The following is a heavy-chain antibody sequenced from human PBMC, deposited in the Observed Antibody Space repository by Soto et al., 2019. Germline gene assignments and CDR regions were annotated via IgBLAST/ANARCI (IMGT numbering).Heavy chain of an antibody. D-gene: IGHD6-13*01. V-gene: IGHV3-23*01. CDR1: GFTFRNYA. CDR2: ISGSGGGI. CDR3: ARGKGEEAAGTYYYYYGMDV. Sequence: GGSLRLSCAASGFTFRNYAMSWVRQAPGKGLEWVSGISGSGGGIYYADSVKGRFTVSRDNSKNTLYLQMNSLRAEDTAVYYCARGKGEEAAGTYYYYYGMDVWGQGTTVTVSS. J-gene: IGHJ6*02.